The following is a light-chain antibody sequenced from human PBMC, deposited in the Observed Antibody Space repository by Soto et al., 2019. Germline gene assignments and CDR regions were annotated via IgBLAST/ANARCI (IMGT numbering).Light chain of an antibody. CDR2: GNR. Sequence: LTQTHSVSGAPGQRVTISCTGNNSNLGAGYDVHWYQQLPGAAPKLVIFGNRNRPSGVPERFSGSKSGTSASLAITGLQAEDEADYYCQAYDYSLTAFVFGGGTKLTVL. J-gene: IGLJ3*02. V-gene: IGLV1-40*01. CDR1: NSNLGAGYD. CDR3: QAYDYSLTAFV.